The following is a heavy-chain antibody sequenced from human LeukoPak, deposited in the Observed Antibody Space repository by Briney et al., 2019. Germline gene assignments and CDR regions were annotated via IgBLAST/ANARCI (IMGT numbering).Heavy chain of an antibody. Sequence: GGSLRLSCAASGFTFSSYAMSWVRQAPGKGLEWGSAISGSGGSTYYADSVKGRFTIYKDNSKNTLYLQMNSLRAEDTAVYYCAEGTTFGGVIVTPYFDYWGQGTLVTVSS. CDR3: AEGTTFGGVIVTPYFDY. V-gene: IGHV3-23*01. J-gene: IGHJ4*02. CDR2: ISGSGGST. CDR1: GFTFSSYA. D-gene: IGHD3-16*02.